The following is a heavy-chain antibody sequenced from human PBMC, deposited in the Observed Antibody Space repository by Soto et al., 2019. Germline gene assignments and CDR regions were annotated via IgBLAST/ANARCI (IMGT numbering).Heavy chain of an antibody. CDR3: ARVRRYYYDSSGYYSL. CDR2: ISSSGSTI. J-gene: IGHJ4*02. V-gene: IGHV3-48*03. Sequence: GGSLRLSCAASGFTFSSYEMNWVRQAPGKGLEWVSYISSSGSTIYYADSVKGRFTISRDNAKNSLYLQMNSLRAEDTAVCYCARVRRYYYDSSGYYSLWGQGTLVTVSS. D-gene: IGHD3-22*01. CDR1: GFTFSSYE.